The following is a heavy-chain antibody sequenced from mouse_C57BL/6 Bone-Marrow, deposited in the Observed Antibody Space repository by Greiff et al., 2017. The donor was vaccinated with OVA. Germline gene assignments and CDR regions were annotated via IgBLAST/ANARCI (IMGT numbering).Heavy chain of an antibody. D-gene: IGHD3-2*02. V-gene: IGHV5-4*01. CDR3: AREMTAQATGLVAY. CDR1: GFTFSSYA. CDR2: ISDGGSYT. Sequence: EVMLVESGGGLVKPGGSLKLSCAASGFTFSSYAMSWVRQTPEKRLEWVATISDGGSYTYYPDNVKGRFTISRDNAKNNLYLQMSHLKSEDTAMYYGAREMTAQATGLVAYWGQGTLVTVSA. J-gene: IGHJ3*01.